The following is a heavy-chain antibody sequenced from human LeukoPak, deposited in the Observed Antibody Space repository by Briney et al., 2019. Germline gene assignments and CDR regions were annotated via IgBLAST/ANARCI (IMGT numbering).Heavy chain of an antibody. D-gene: IGHD3-3*01. CDR1: DDSISDYY. J-gene: IGHJ5*02. CDR3: ARGVVMDSLNWFDP. CDR2: FHNSGTS. V-gene: IGHV4-59*01. Sequence: SETLSLTCTVSDDSISDYYRGWIRLPPGKGLEWIGYFHNSGTSTYNPSLKSRVTISVDTSKNQFSLKLSSVTAADTAVYYCARGVVMDSLNWFDPWGQETLVTVSS.